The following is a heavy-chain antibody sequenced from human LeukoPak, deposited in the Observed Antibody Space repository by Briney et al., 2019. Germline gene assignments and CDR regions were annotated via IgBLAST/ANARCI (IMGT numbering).Heavy chain of an antibody. J-gene: IGHJ4*02. V-gene: IGHV1-69*06. Sequence: GASVKVSCKASGGTFSSYAISWVRQAPGQGLEWMGGIIPIFGTANYAQKFQGRVTITADKSTSTAYMELSSLRSEDTAVYYCARGITMVRGVIQDYWGQGTLVTVSS. D-gene: IGHD3-10*01. CDR2: IIPIFGTA. CDR1: GGTFSSYA. CDR3: ARGITMVRGVIQDY.